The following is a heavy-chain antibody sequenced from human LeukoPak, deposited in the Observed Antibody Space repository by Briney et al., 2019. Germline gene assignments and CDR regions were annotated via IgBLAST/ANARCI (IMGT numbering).Heavy chain of an antibody. Sequence: PGGSLRHSCAASGFKFTTYYMTWIRQAPGKGLEWLSSISGSGTTIDYADSVKGRFTISRDNAKTSLYLQMNNLTAEDTAVYYCVRLVRGATFDPWGQGALVAVSS. CDR1: GFKFTTYY. CDR2: ISGSGTTI. J-gene: IGHJ5*02. D-gene: IGHD3-10*01. CDR3: VRLVRGATFDP. V-gene: IGHV3-11*01.